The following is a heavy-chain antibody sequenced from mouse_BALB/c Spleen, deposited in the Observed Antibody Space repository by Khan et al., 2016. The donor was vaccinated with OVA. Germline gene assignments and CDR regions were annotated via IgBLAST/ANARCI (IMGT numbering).Heavy chain of an antibody. CDR1: GYSITSDYA. V-gene: IGHV3-2*02. CDR2: ISYSGST. CDR3: ARWFTY. J-gene: IGHJ3*01. Sequence: VQLQQPGPGLVKPSQSLSLTCTVTGYSITSDYAWNWIRQFPGNKLEWMGYISYSGSTTYNPSLKSRISITRDPSKNQFFLQLISVTTEDTATYYCARWFTYWGKGPLVTFS.